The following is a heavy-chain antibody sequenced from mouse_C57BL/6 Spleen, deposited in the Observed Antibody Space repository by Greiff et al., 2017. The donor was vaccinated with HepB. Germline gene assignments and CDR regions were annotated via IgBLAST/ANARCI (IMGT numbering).Heavy chain of an antibody. D-gene: IGHD2-3*01. Sequence: EVHLVESGGGLVQPGGSLSLSCAASGFTFTDYYMSWVRQPPGKALEWLGFIRNKANGYTTEYSASVKGRFTISRDNSQSILYLQMNALRAEDSATYYCARVYDGYLYFDVWGTGTTVTVSS. CDR1: GFTFTDYY. CDR3: ARVYDGYLYFDV. J-gene: IGHJ1*03. V-gene: IGHV7-3*01. CDR2: IRNKANGYTT.